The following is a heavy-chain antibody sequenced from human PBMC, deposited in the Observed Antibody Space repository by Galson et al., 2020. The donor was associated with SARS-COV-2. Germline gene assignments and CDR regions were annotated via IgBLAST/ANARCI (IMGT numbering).Heavy chain of an antibody. CDR3: ALIFHYDTSGYTFDY. CDR1: GYSFTKYD. V-gene: IGHV1-8*01. J-gene: IGHJ4*02. D-gene: IGHD3-22*01. Sequence: GESLKISCKASGYSFTKYDMNWVRQASGQGLEWMGRVDCDSGKTVYAQKFQGRITMTRSTSISTVYMDLSSLTPEDTAVYYCALIFHYDTSGYTFDYWGQGTLVTVSS. CDR2: VDCDSGKT.